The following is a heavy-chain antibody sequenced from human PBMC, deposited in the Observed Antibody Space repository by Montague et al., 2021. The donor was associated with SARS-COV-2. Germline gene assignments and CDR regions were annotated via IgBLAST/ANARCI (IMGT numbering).Heavy chain of an antibody. CDR2: IYYSGST. D-gene: IGHD3-16*01. CDR3: ARAPVIITFGGVITRLRGYYFDY. Sequence: SETLSLTCTVSGGSISSSSYYWGWIRQPPGKGLEWIGSIYYSGSTYYNPSLKSRVTISVDTSKNQFSLKLSSVTAADTAVYYCARAPVIITFGGVITRLRGYYFDYWGQGTLVTVSS. CDR1: GGSISSSSYY. J-gene: IGHJ4*02. V-gene: IGHV4-39*07.